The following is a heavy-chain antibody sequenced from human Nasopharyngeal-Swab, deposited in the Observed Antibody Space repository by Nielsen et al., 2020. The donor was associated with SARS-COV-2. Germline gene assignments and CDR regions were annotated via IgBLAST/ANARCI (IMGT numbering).Heavy chain of an antibody. CDR1: GFTFGDYA. Sequence: GASLPISCTTSGFTFGDYAMSWFRQAPGKGLERVGFIRSKTYGGAPEYAASVKGRFTISRDGAESIAYLQMNSLETEDTGVYYCARSVGSFYGQGAFDIWGQGTMVTVSS. CDR3: ARSVGSFYGQGAFDI. J-gene: IGHJ3*02. D-gene: IGHD1-26*01. V-gene: IGHV3-49*01. CDR2: IRSKTYGGAP.